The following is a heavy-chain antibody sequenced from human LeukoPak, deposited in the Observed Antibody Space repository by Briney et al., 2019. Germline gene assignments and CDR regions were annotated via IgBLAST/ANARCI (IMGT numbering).Heavy chain of an antibody. CDR2: ISYDGSNK. D-gene: IGHD6-19*01. CDR3: ARDSIYSSGWTDFDY. V-gene: IGHV3-30*03. Sequence: GGSLRLSCAASGFTFSSYGMHWVRQAPGKGLEWVAVISYDGSNKYYADSVKGRFTISRDSSKNTLYLQMNSLRAEDTAVYYCARDSIYSSGWTDFDYWGQGTLVTVSS. CDR1: GFTFSSYG. J-gene: IGHJ4*02.